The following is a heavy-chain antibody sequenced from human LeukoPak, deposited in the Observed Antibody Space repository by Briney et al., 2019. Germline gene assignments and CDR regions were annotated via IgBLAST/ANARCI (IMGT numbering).Heavy chain of an antibody. CDR2: IYTSGST. V-gene: IGHV4-4*07. D-gene: IGHD6-13*01. CDR1: GGSISSYY. J-gene: IGHJ4*02. CDR3: ASDSLPGYSSSSNDY. Sequence: PSETLSLTCTVSGGSISSYYWSWIRQPAGKGLEWIGRIYTSGSTNYNPSLKSRVTMSVDTSNNQFSLKLSSVTAADTAVYYCASDSLPGYSSSSNDYWGQGTLVTVSS.